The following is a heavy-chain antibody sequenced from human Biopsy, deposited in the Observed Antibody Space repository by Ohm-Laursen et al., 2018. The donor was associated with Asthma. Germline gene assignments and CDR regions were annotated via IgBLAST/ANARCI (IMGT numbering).Heavy chain of an antibody. D-gene: IGHD1-26*01. CDR2: LNPVNGNT. Sequence: GASVKVSCKVSGYTFTSNAIHWMRQAPGQSLEWMAWLNPVNGNTKYSQQFQGRVTITRDMSASTAYMELSSLTSEDTAVFYCAREVGATRYDPWGQGTLVTVSS. V-gene: IGHV1-3*01. CDR3: AREVGATRYDP. J-gene: IGHJ5*02. CDR1: GYTFTSNA.